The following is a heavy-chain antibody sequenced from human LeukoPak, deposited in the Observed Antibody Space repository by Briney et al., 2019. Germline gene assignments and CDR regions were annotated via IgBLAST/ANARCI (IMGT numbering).Heavy chain of an antibody. D-gene: IGHD3-10*01. V-gene: IGHV2-5*01. J-gene: IGHJ4*02. CDR2: IYWNDDK. CDR1: GFSLSTSGVG. CDR3: AHRLWFGEFDY. Sequence: SGPTLVKPTQTLTLTCTFSGFSLSTSGVGVGWIRQRPGKALEWLALIYWNDDKRYSPSLKSRLTITKDTSKNQVVLTMTNMDPVDTATYYCAHRLWFGEFDYWGQGTLVTVSS.